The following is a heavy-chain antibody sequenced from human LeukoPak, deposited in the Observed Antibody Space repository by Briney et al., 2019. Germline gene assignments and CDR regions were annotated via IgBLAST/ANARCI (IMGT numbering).Heavy chain of an antibody. CDR2: ISGSGGST. Sequence: GGSLRLSCAVSRFAFSNYGMSWVRQAPGKGLEWVSAISGSGGSTYYADSVKGRFTISRDNSKNTLYLQMNSLRAEDTAVYYCAKDPIAPDVDTAMVTFDYWGQGTLVTVSS. J-gene: IGHJ4*02. CDR1: RFAFSNYG. V-gene: IGHV3-23*01. CDR3: AKDPIAPDVDTAMVTFDY. D-gene: IGHD5-18*01.